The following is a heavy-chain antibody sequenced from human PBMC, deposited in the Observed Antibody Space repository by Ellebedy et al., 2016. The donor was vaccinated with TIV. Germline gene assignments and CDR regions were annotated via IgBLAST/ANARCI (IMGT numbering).Heavy chain of an antibody. CDR3: ARDHITGTQTYYYYGMDV. CDR1: GGSISSGGYY. CDR2: IYYSGST. D-gene: IGHD1-20*01. V-gene: IGHV4-31*03. Sequence: SETLSLTCTVSGGSISSGGYYWSWIRQHPGKGLEWIGYIYYSGSTYYNPSLKSRVTISVDTSKNQFSLKLSSVTAADTAVYYCARDHITGTQTYYYYGMDVWGQGTTVTVSS. J-gene: IGHJ6*02.